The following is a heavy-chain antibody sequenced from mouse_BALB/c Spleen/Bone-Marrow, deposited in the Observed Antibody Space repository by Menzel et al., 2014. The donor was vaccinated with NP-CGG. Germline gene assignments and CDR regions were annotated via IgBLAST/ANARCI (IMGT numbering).Heavy chain of an antibody. V-gene: IGHV5-6-3*01. Sequence: DVMLVESGGGLVQPGGSLNLSCAASGFTFSSYGMSWARQTPDKRLELVATINNNDGNTYYPDSVRGRFTISRDNAKNTLYLQMSSLKSEGTAMYYCARDNYGSRFDYWGQGTTLTVSS. CDR3: ARDNYGSRFDY. D-gene: IGHD1-1*01. CDR1: GFTFSSYG. CDR2: INNNDGNT. J-gene: IGHJ2*01.